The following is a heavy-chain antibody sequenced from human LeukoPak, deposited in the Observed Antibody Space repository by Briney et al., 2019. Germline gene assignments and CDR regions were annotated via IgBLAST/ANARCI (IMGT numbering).Heavy chain of an antibody. V-gene: IGHV3-23*01. Sequence: PGGSLRLSCAVSGFTFSGFWMSWSRQAPGKGLEWVSSISNSGGRAFYTDSVKGRFTISRDNSKITLYLQMNSLRAEDTAVYYCAKSYNGYESKPDYWGQGTLVTVSS. CDR1: GFTFSGFW. J-gene: IGHJ4*02. CDR2: ISNSGGRA. D-gene: IGHD5-12*01. CDR3: AKSYNGYESKPDY.